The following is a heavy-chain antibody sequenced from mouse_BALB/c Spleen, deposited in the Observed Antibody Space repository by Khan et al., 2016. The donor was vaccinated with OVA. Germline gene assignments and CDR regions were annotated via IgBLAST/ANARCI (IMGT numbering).Heavy chain of an antibody. Sequence: EVQLVESGGGLVRPGGSLKLSCGASGFSFSSYSMSWVRQTPEKRLEWVATISSGGSYTYYPDSVKGRFTISRDNAKNTLYLQLSSLKSEDSAMYYCTRRRGYYSSNPYFDNWGQGTTLTVSS. CDR2: ISSGGSYT. D-gene: IGHD1-1*01. CDR1: GFSFSSYS. CDR3: TRRRGYYSSNPYFDN. J-gene: IGHJ2*01. V-gene: IGHV5-6-4*01.